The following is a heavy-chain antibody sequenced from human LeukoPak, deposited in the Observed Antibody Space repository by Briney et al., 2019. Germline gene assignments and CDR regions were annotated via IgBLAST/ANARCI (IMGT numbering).Heavy chain of an antibody. V-gene: IGHV3-20*04. J-gene: IGHJ4*02. CDR2: INWNGGST. Sequence: GGSLRLSCAASGFAFDDYGMSWVHQAPGKGLEWVSGINWNGGSTGYADSVKGRFTISRDNAKNSLYLQMNSLRAEDTALYYCARGLAAAGTAYWGQGALVTVSS. CDR1: GFAFDDYG. D-gene: IGHD6-13*01. CDR3: ARGLAAAGTAY.